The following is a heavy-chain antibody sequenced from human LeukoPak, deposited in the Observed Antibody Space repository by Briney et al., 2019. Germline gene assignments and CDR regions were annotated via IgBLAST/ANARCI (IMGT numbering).Heavy chain of an antibody. CDR2: ISSSGSTI. CDR1: GFTFSIYA. J-gene: IGHJ4*02. Sequence: HTGGSLRLSCAASGFTFSIYAMSWVRQAPGKGLEWVSYISSSGSTIYYADSVKGRFTISRDNAKNSLYLQMNSLRAEDTAVYYCAAEDLHSGSPLGWGQGTLVTVSS. V-gene: IGHV3-48*03. D-gene: IGHD1-26*01. CDR3: AAEDLHSGSPLG.